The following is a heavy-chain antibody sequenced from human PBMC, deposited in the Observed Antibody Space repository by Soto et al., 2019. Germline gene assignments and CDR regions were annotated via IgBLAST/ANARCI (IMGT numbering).Heavy chain of an antibody. V-gene: IGHV1-46*01. J-gene: IGHJ5*02. CDR2: INPSGGST. D-gene: IGHD1-20*01. CDR1: GYTFTSYY. Sequence: QVQLVQSGAEVKKPGASVKVSCKASGYTFTSYYMHWVRQAPGQGLEWMGIINPSGGSTSYAQKLQGRVTMTRDTSTSTVYMELSSLRSEDTAVYNCARARITGSWFDPWGQGTLVTVSS. CDR3: ARARITGSWFDP.